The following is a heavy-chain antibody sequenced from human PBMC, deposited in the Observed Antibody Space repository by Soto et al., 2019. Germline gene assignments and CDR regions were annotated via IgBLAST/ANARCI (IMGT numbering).Heavy chain of an antibody. D-gene: IGHD3-9*01. CDR2: ISSSSSYT. CDR1: GFTFSDYY. V-gene: IGHV3-11*06. CDR3: ARDNFQFHDILTGCRYYYYYYGMDV. J-gene: IGHJ6*02. Sequence: VGSLRLSCAASGFTFSDYYMSWIRQAPGKGLEWVSYISSSSSYTNYADSVKGRFTISRDNAKNSLYLQMNSLRAEDTAVYYCARDNFQFHDILTGCRYYYYYYGMDVWGQGTTVTVYS.